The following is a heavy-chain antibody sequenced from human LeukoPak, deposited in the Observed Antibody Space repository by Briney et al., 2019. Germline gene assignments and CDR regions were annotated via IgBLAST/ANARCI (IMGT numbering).Heavy chain of an antibody. D-gene: IGHD3-22*01. CDR2: INPSGGST. CDR1: GYTFTSYY. CDR3: ARGSYYSHSSGQAREYFHH. Sequence: ASVKVSCKASGYTFTSYYMHWVRQAPGQGLEWMGIINPSGGSTSHAQKFQGRVTMTRDTSTSTVYMELSSLRSEDTAVYYCARGSYYSHSSGQAREYFHHWGQGTLVTVSS. V-gene: IGHV1-46*01. J-gene: IGHJ1*01.